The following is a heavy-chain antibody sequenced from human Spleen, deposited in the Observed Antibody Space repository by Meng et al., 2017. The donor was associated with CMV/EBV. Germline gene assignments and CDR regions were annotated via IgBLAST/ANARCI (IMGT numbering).Heavy chain of an antibody. J-gene: IGHJ6*02. D-gene: IGHD6-13*01. CDR1: GGTFSSYA. V-gene: IGHV1-69*05. CDR2: ITPIFGKA. CDR3: ATRIFYSSRWYGREV. Sequence: SVKVSCKASGGTFSSYAISWVRQAPGQGLEWMGGITPIFGKANYAQKFQGRVTITTDESTSTAYMELSSLISEDTAVYYCATRIFYSSRWYGREVWGQGTTVTVSS.